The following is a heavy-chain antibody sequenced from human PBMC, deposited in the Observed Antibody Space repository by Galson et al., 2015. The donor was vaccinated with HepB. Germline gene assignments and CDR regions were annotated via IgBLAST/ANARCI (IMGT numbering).Heavy chain of an antibody. D-gene: IGHD3-3*01. CDR3: ARELGFLEPDYYYYYGMDV. CDR2: INAGNGNT. V-gene: IGHV1-3*01. CDR1: GYTFTSYA. Sequence: SVKVSCKASGYTFTSYAMHWVRQAPGQRLEWMGWINAGNGNTKYSQKFQGRVTITRDTSASTAYMELSSLRSEDTAVYYCARELGFLEPDYYYYYGMDVWGQGTTVTVSS. J-gene: IGHJ6*02.